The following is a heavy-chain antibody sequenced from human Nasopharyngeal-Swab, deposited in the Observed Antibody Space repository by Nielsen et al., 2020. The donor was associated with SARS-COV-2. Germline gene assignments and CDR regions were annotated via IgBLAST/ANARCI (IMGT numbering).Heavy chain of an antibody. CDR1: GFSLSTSGMC. CDR2: IDWDDDK. V-gene: IGHV2-70*11. Sequence: SGPTLVKPTQTLTLTCTFSGFSLSTSGMCVSWIRQPPGKALEWPARIDWDDDKYYSTSLKTRPTISKDTSKNQVVLTMTNMDPVDTATYYCARTETAYYYYGMDVWGQGTTVTVSS. CDR3: ARTETAYYYYGMDV. D-gene: IGHD5-18*01. J-gene: IGHJ6*02.